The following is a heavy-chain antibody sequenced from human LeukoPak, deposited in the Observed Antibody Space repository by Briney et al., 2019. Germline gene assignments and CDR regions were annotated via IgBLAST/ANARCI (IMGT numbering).Heavy chain of an antibody. V-gene: IGHV4-38-2*01. CDR3: ASHLRETTTGFDP. CDR1: GYSISSGYY. CDR2: IYHSGST. J-gene: IGHJ5*02. D-gene: IGHD1-1*01. Sequence: SETLSLTCAVSGYSISSGYYWGWIRQPPGKGLEWIGSIYHSGSTYYNPSLKSRVTISIDTSKNQFSLKLNSVTAADTAVYYCASHLRETTTGFDPWGQGTLVTVSS.